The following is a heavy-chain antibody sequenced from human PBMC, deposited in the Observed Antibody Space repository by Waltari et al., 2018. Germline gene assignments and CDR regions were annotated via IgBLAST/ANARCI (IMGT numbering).Heavy chain of an antibody. V-gene: IGHV3-30*02. Sequence: QVQLVESGGGVVQPGGSLRLSCAASGFSFGGYAMHWVRQAPGKGLDWVALVGFDGTKQEYADSVKGRFAISRDNPKNTVYLQMSSLRTEDTAVYYCAKRGETTSSAFDYWGQGSLVAVSS. CDR2: VGFDGTKQ. CDR3: AKRGETTSSAFDY. CDR1: GFSFGGYA. J-gene: IGHJ4*02.